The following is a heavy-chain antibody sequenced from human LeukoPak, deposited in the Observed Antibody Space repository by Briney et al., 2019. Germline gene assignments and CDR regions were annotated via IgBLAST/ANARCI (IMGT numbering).Heavy chain of an antibody. J-gene: IGHJ6*02. Sequence: SETLSLTCTVSGGSISSYYWSWIRQPPGKGLEWIGYIYYSGSTNYNPSLKSRVTISVDTSKNQFSLKLSSVTAEDTAVYYCARLPSGYDPYYYHGMDVWGQGTTVTVSS. V-gene: IGHV4-59*08. D-gene: IGHD5-12*01. CDR2: IYYSGST. CDR1: GGSISSYY. CDR3: ARLPSGYDPYYYHGMDV.